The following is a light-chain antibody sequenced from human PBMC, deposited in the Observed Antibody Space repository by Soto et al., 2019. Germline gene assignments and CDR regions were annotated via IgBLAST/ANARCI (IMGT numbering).Light chain of an antibody. Sequence: DVQMTQAPSSLSASVGDRVTITCRARQGISNYLAWYQQKPWKVPKLLIYAASILQSGVPSRFSGSGSGTDFTLTISSLQPEDVATYYCQKYNSAPRTFGGGTKVEIK. V-gene: IGKV1-27*01. CDR2: AAS. CDR1: QGISNY. CDR3: QKYNSAPRT. J-gene: IGKJ4*01.